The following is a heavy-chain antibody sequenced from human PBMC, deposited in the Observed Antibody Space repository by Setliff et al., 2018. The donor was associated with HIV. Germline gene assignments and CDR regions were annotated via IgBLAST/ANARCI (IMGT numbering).Heavy chain of an antibody. CDR3: ARDHRPYFYDKAWFDP. CDR2: ISTSSSFK. CDR1: GFTFSSYS. D-gene: IGHD3-22*01. V-gene: IGHV3-21*01. Sequence: GGSLRLSCVASGFTFSSYSMNWVRQAPGKGPEWVSSISTSSSFKYYTDSVKGRFTISRDNAKNSLYLQMNSLRAKDTAVYYCARDHRPYFYDKAWFDPWGQGTLVTVSS. J-gene: IGHJ5*02.